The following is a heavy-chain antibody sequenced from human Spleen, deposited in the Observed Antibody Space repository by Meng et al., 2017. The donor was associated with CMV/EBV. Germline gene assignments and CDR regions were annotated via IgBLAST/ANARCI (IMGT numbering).Heavy chain of an antibody. J-gene: IGHJ4*02. D-gene: IGHD5-24*01. CDR2: IKSKTDGGTT. Sequence: GESLKISCATSGFTFSDHWMAWVRQAPGKGLEWVGRIKSKTDGGTTDYAAPVKGRFTISRDDSKNTLYLQMNTLRAEDTAVFYCARGPGDGYNSNYFDYWGQGMVVTVSS. CDR3: ARGPGDGYNSNYFDY. CDR1: GFTFSDHW. V-gene: IGHV3-15*01.